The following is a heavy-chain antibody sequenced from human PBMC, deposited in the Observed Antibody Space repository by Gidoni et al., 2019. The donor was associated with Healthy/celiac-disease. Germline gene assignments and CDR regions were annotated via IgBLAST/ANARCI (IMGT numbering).Heavy chain of an antibody. V-gene: IGHV1-69*06. D-gene: IGHD3-16*01. CDR3: ASGWDYYVWGSPRWLGLL. CDR1: GGTFSSYA. Sequence: QVQLVQSGAEVKKPGSSVKVSCTAYGGTFSSYAISWVRQAPGQGLEWRGGIIPIFGTATYAQTFQVRVTITADKYTSTAYMDLSSRRSEDTDVYYCASGWDYYVWGSPRWLGLLWGQGTLFPFSS. CDR2: IIPIFGTA. J-gene: IGHJ4*02.